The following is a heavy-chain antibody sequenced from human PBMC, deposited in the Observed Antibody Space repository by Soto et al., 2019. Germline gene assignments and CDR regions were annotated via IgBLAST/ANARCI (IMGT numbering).Heavy chain of an antibody. V-gene: IGHV3-30*18. CDR3: AKELAQYSSGWYVFDY. D-gene: IGHD6-19*01. J-gene: IGHJ4*02. CDR1: GFTFSSYG. CDR2: ISYDGSNK. Sequence: GGSLRLSCAASGFTFSSYGMHWVRQAPGKGLEWVAVISYDGSNKYYADSVKGRFTISRDNSKNTLYLQMNSLRAEDTAVFYCAKELAQYSSGWYVFDYWGQGTLVTVSS.